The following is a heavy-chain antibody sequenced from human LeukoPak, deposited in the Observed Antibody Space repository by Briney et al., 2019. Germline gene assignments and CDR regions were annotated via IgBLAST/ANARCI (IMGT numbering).Heavy chain of an antibody. CDR2: IYTSGST. CDR3: ARGGAYYYDSSGYYGY. J-gene: IGHJ4*02. D-gene: IGHD3-22*01. Sequence: SQTLSLTCTGSGGSISSGSYYWRWLRQPAGKGLEWLGRIYTSGSTNHNPSLKSRVTISVDTSKNQFSLKLSSVTAADTAVYYCARGGAYYYDSSGYYGYWGQGTLVTVSS. V-gene: IGHV4-61*02. CDR1: GGSISSGSYY.